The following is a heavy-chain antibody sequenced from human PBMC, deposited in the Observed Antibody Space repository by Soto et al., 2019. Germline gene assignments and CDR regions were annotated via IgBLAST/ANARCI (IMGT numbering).Heavy chain of an antibody. D-gene: IGHD5-12*01. V-gene: IGHV4-39*02. J-gene: IGHJ4*02. CDR3: ARESYSGYHSYDC. CDR2: IYYSGST. CDR1: GGSTSSSSYY. Sequence: TLSLTCTVSGGSTSSSSYYWGWIRQPPGKGLEWIGSIYYSGSTYYNPSLKSRVTISVDTSKNQFSLKLSSVTAADTAVYYCARESYSGYHSYDCWGQGILVTVSS.